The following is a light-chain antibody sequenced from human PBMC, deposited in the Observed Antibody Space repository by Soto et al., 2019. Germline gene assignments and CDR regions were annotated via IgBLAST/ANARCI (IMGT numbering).Light chain of an antibody. J-gene: IGLJ1*01. CDR2: EVT. CDR1: SSDVGAYNY. CDR3: CSFTSRRTHV. Sequence: QSVLTQPASVSGSPGQSITISCTGTSSDVGAYNYVSWYQHHPGKVPKLLIYEVTNRPSGVSDRFSGSKSGNTASLTISGLQAEDEAHYYCCSFTSRRTHVFGTGTKVTVL. V-gene: IGLV2-14*01.